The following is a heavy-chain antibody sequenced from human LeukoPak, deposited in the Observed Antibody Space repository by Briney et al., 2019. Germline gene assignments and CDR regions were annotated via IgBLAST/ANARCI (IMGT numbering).Heavy chain of an antibody. D-gene: IGHD2-15*01. CDR2: INPSGGST. CDR3: ARAKVVVAATPVNYMDV. V-gene: IGHV1-46*01. J-gene: IGHJ6*03. CDR1: GYTFTSYY. Sequence: ASVKVSCKASGYTFTSYYMHWVRQAPGQGLEWMGIINPSGGSTSYAQKFQGRVTMTGDTSISTAYMELSRLRSDDTAVYYCARAKVVVAATPVNYMDVWGKGTTVTVSS.